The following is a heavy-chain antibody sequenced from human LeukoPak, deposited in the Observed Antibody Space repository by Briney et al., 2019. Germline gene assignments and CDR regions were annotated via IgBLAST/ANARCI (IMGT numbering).Heavy chain of an antibody. CDR1: GFTFSDST. Sequence: GGSLRLSCAASGFTFSDSTMHWVRQASGKGLEWVGRTRSKANGYGTGYAASVKGRFTISRDESKNTAYLQMNSLKTEDTAVYYCARKMRDSGSYPDWGPGPLVTVSS. CDR3: ARKMRDSGSYPD. J-gene: IGHJ4*02. V-gene: IGHV3-73*01. D-gene: IGHD3-10*01. CDR2: TRSKANGYGT.